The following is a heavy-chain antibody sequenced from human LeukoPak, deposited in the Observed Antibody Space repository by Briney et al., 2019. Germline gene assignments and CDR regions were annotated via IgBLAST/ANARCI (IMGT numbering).Heavy chain of an antibody. CDR2: IKPDGSDT. V-gene: IGHV3-74*01. D-gene: IGHD5-12*01. J-gene: IGHJ4*02. CDR3: ARGISGYGHDY. Sequence: GGSLRLSCGASGFTFTTHWIHWVRQAPGKGLVWVSRIKPDGSDTNYADSVKGRFTISRDNAKNTVYLQMNSLRAEDTAVYYCARGISGYGHDYWGQGTLVTVSS. CDR1: GFTFTTHW.